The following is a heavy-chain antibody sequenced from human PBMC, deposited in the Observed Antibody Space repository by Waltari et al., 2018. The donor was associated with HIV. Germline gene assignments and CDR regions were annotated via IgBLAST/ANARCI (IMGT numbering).Heavy chain of an antibody. Sequence: QVQLQQWGAGLLKPSETLSLTCAVHGGSFSGYYWSWIRQPPGTGLEWIGEINHSGSINYNPSLKSRVTISVDTSKNQFSLKLSSVTAADTAVYYCARGFSPYYYGSGSYYNSAEYFQHWGQGTLVTVSS. CDR3: ARGFSPYYYGSGSYYNSAEYFQH. D-gene: IGHD3-10*01. CDR2: INHSGSI. CDR1: GGSFSGYY. V-gene: IGHV4-34*01. J-gene: IGHJ1*01.